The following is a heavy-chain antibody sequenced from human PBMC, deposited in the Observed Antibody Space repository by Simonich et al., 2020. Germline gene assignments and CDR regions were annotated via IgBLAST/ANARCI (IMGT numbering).Heavy chain of an antibody. D-gene: IGHD3-3*01. J-gene: IGHJ4*02. CDR1: GFTFSGYS. Sequence: EVQLVDSGGGLVKPGGSLRLSCAGSGFTFSGYSMNWVREAPGRGREWVSARSSSVSYKYYADSVEGRFTISSDNANNSLYLQMNSRRAEDTSVYYCARKRFLEWFFDYWGQANLVTVSS. CDR2: RSSSVSYK. CDR3: ARKRFLEWFFDY. V-gene: IGHV3-21*01.